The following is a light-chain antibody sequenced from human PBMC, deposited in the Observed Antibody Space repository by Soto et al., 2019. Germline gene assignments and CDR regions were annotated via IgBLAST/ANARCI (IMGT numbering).Light chain of an antibody. J-gene: IGKJ5*01. V-gene: IGKV3D-20*02. CDR3: QQRRSWQVT. CDR1: QSASNNY. Sequence: EIVLTQSPGTLSLSPGERATLSCRASQSASNNYLAWYQQKPGQAPRLLIYDASKRATGIPARFSGSGSGTNFTLTISSLEPEDFAVYYCQQRRSWQVTFGQGTRLEI. CDR2: DAS.